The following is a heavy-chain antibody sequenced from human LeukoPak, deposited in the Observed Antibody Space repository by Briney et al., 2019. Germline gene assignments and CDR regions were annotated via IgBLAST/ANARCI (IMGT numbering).Heavy chain of an antibody. CDR3: ARAAPYSSSFKYFQH. J-gene: IGHJ1*01. CDR2: ISSSSSTI. D-gene: IGHD6-13*01. CDR1: GFTFSSYS. Sequence: GGSLRLSCAASGFTFSSYSMNWVRQAPGKGLEWVSYISSSSSTIYYADSVKGRFTISRDNAKNSLYLQMNSLRDEDTAVYYCARAAPYSSSFKYFQHWGQGTLVTVFS. V-gene: IGHV3-48*02.